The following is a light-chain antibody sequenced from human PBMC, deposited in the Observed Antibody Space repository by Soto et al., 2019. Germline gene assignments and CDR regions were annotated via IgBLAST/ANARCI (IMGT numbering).Light chain of an antibody. CDR2: GAS. J-gene: IGKJ2*01. CDR3: QQYGRTPYT. V-gene: IGKV3-20*01. CDR1: QSVSSSY. Sequence: EIVLTQSPGTLSLSPGERATLSCRASQSVSSSYLSWYQHKPGQAPRLLIYGASSRATGIPDRFSGSGSGTDFTLTISRLEPEDFAVYYCQQYGRTPYTFGHGTKLEIK.